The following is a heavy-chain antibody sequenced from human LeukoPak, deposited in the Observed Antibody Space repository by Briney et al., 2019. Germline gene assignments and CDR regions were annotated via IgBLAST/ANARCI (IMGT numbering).Heavy chain of an antibody. D-gene: IGHD5-12*01. CDR1: GFTLDDYG. V-gene: IGHV3-20*04. J-gene: IGHJ4*02. Sequence: GGSLRLSCAASGFTLDDYGMSWVRHAPGKGMEWVSGINWNGGSTGYADSVKRRFTISRDKAKTSLYLQMNSLRAEDTALYYCARAPGGYDFYRAAEFDYWGQGTLVTISS. CDR3: ARAPGGYDFYRAAEFDY. CDR2: INWNGGST.